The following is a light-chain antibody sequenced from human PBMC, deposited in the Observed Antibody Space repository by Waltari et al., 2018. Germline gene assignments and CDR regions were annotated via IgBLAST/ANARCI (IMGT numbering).Light chain of an antibody. CDR1: RLRDYY. J-gene: IGLJ2*01. CDR2: GEN. CDR3: NSRDSSGNVV. Sequence: SSELTQDPAVSVALGQTVRITCQGDRLRDYYASWYQQKAGQAPVLVIHGENNRPSGIPDRFSGSSSGNTASLTITGAQAGDEADYYCNSRDSSGNVVFGAGTKLTVI. V-gene: IGLV3-19*01.